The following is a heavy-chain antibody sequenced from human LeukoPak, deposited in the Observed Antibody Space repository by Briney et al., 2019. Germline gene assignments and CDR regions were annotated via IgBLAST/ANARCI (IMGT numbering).Heavy chain of an antibody. CDR1: GGSFSGYY. CDR3: ARDIVVVPAARRHGMDV. V-gene: IGHV4-34*01. Sequence: SETLSLTCAVYGGSFSGYYWSWIRQPPGKGLEWIGEINHSGSTNCNPSLKSRVTISVDTSKNQFSLKLSSVTAADTAVYYCARDIVVVPAARRHGMDVWGQGTTVTVSS. CDR2: INHSGST. J-gene: IGHJ6*02. D-gene: IGHD2-2*01.